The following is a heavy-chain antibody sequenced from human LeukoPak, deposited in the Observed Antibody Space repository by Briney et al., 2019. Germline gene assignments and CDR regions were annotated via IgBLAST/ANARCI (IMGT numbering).Heavy chain of an antibody. J-gene: IGHJ4*02. Sequence: GGSLRLSCAASGFTFSSYAMSWVRQTPGKGLEWVSAISGSGGSTYYADSVKGRFTISRDNSKNTLYLQMNSLRAEDTAVYYCAKGISGYDYFDYWGQGTLVTVSS. D-gene: IGHD5-12*01. CDR3: AKGISGYDYFDY. CDR1: GFTFSSYA. V-gene: IGHV3-23*01. CDR2: ISGSGGST.